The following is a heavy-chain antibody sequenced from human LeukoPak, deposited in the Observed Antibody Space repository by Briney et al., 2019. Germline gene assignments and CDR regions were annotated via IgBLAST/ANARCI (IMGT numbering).Heavy chain of an antibody. D-gene: IGHD1-26*01. V-gene: IGHV3-21*01. CDR3: ARAYSGSYDTYAYYYFDY. J-gene: IGHJ4*02. Sequence: GGSLRLSCAASGFTFSSYSMNWVRQAPGKGLEWVSSISSSSSYIYYADSVKGRFTISRDNAENSLYLQMNSLRAEDTAVYYCARAYSGSYDTYAYYYFDYWGQGTLVTVSS. CDR2: ISSSSSYI. CDR1: GFTFSSYS.